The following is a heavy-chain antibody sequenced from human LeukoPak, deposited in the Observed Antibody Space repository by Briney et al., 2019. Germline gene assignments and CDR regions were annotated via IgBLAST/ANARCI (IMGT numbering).Heavy chain of an antibody. D-gene: IGHD6-19*01. V-gene: IGHV5-10-1*01. CDR1: GYSFTSYW. CDR3: ARHSSGWWYFDY. J-gene: IGHJ4*02. Sequence: GESLKISCKGSGYSFTSYWISWVRQMPGNGLEWMGRIDPSDSYTNYSPSFQGHVTISADKSISTAYLQWSSLKASDTAMYYCARHSSGWWYFDYWGQGTLVTVSS. CDR2: IDPSDSYT.